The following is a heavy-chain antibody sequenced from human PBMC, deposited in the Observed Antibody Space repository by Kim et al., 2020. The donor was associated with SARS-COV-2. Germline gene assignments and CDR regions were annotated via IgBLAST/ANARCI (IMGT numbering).Heavy chain of an antibody. CDR3: ARRRGSSCSGGWWFES. Sequence: SETLSLTCTVSGASIDNIDYYWVWVRLSSGMGLEWIGSIFYSGEAYYSPALKSRVTLFVDNSARHFSLKLATVTSTDSGVYFCARRRGSSCSGGWWFES. CDR1: GASIDNIDYY. D-gene: IGHD3-10*01. CDR2: IFYSGEA. J-gene: IGHJ5*01. V-gene: IGHV4-39*02.